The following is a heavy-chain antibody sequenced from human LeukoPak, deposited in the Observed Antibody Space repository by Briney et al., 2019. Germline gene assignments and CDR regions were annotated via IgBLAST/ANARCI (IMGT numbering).Heavy chain of an antibody. J-gene: IGHJ5*02. CDR1: GFTFSSYA. Sequence: GGSLRLSCAASGFTFSSYAMSWVRQAPGKGLEWVSAISGSGGSTYYADSVKGQFTISRDNSKNTLYLQMNSLRAEDTAVYYCAKRGYCSGGSCYGPWFDPWGQGTLVTVSS. V-gene: IGHV3-23*01. CDR3: AKRGYCSGGSCYGPWFDP. D-gene: IGHD2-15*01. CDR2: ISGSGGST.